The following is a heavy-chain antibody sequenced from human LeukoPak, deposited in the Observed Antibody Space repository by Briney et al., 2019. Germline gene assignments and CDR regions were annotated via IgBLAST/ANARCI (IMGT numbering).Heavy chain of an antibody. D-gene: IGHD6-6*01. CDR1: GFTFSSSG. J-gene: IGHJ3*02. Sequence: GGSLRLSCAASGFTFSSSGMTWVRQAPGKGLEWVAALKGNGANTYYADSVRGRFTISRDNSKNMFYLQMTSLRAEDTAIYYCAKDLGRILIATPRDAFDIWGLGTVVTVSS. CDR3: AKDLGRILIATPRDAFDI. CDR2: LKGNGANT. V-gene: IGHV3-23*01.